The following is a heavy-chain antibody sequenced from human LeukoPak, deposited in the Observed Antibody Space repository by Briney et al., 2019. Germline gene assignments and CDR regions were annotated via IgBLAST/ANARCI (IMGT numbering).Heavy chain of an antibody. Sequence: ASVKVSCKASGYTFNNYDINWVRQAPGQGLEWMGWMNPNSGNTGYAQKFQGRFTLTRETFISTAYMELSSLRSDDTAVYYCVRDLIPSAGAFYYYMDVWGKGTTVTVSS. J-gene: IGHJ6*03. D-gene: IGHD3-16*01. CDR2: MNPNSGNT. V-gene: IGHV1-8*01. CDR3: VRDLIPSAGAFYYYMDV. CDR1: GYTFNNYD.